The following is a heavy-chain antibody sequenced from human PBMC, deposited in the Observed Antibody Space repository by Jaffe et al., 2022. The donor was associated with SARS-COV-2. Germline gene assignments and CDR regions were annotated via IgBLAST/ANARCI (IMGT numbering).Heavy chain of an antibody. CDR3: ATHHPAAASGTFPFNY. J-gene: IGHJ4*02. V-gene: IGHV1-18*01. CDR2: ISAYNGHT. Sequence: QVQLVQSGAEVKKPGASVKVSCKISGHTFASFGIGWVRQAPGQGLEWMGWISAYNGHTDSAQNLQGRVTMTTDSLTNTAYMELRSLKSDDTAVYYCATHHPAAASGTFPFNYWGQGTLVTVSS. CDR1: GHTFASFG. D-gene: IGHD6-13*01.